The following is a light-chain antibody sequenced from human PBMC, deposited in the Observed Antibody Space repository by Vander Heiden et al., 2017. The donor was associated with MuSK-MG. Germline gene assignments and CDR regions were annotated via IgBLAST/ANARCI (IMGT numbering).Light chain of an antibody. CDR3: NSYAGSNDV. CDR1: SSDVGTYNY. Sequence: QSALTQPPSASGSPGQSVTISCTGTSSDVGTYNYVSWYQQHPGKAPKLLIYEVSKRPSGVPDRFSGSKSGNTASLTVSGLQPDDEAEYYCNSYAGSNDVFGTGTKVTVL. CDR2: EVS. V-gene: IGLV2-8*01. J-gene: IGLJ1*01.